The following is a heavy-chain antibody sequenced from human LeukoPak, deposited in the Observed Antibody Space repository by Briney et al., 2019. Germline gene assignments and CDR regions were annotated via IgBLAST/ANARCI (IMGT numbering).Heavy chain of an antibody. CDR3: AREGVTVVTRYPDY. CDR2: ISGSDAGT. J-gene: IGHJ4*02. V-gene: IGHV3-23*01. CDR1: GFTFNNYA. D-gene: IGHD4-23*01. Sequence: PGGSLRLSCAASGFTFNNYAMSWVRQAPGKGLEWVSAISGSDAGTYYADSVKGRFTISRDNAKNSLYLQMNSLRAEDTAVYYCAREGVTVVTRYPDYWGQGTLVTVSS.